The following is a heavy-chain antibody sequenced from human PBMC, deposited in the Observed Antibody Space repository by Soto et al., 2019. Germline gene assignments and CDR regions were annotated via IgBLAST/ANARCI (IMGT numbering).Heavy chain of an antibody. Sequence: EVHLVESGGGLVQPGRSLRLSCAASGFTFDDYAMHWVRQVPGKGLEWVSSFSWNSGNIVYADSVKGRFTISRYSANNSLYLQMNSLRTEDTALYYCAKGAVTSIFGYFDYWGQGTLVTVSS. J-gene: IGHJ4*02. CDR1: GFTFDDYA. V-gene: IGHV3-9*01. D-gene: IGHD3-3*01. CDR2: FSWNSGNI. CDR3: AKGAVTSIFGYFDY.